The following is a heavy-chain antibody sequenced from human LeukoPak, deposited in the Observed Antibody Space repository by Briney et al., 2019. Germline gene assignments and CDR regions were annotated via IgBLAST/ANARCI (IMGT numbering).Heavy chain of an antibody. V-gene: IGHV1-2*06. CDR2: INPNSGGT. D-gene: IGHD3-3*01. J-gene: IGHJ4*02. Sequence: GASVKVSCKASGYTFTGYYMHWVRQAPGQGLEWMGRINPNSGGTNYAQKFQGRVTMTRDTSISTAYMELSRLRSDDTAVYYCARDPRFLEWIFLIDYWGQGTLVTVSS. CDR1: GYTFTGYY. CDR3: ARDPRFLEWIFLIDY.